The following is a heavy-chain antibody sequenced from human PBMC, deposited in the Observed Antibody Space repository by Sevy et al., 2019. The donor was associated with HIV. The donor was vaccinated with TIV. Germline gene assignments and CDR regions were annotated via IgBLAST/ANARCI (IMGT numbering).Heavy chain of an antibody. CDR2: VYYTGGT. J-gene: IGHJ3*02. Sequence: SETLSLTCTVSGGSINSDHWNWIRQPPGKGLEWIGYVYYTGGTNYNPSLKNRVTISVDRTKNQFSLNLTSVTAAVTAGYYCARRNDFDIWGQGTMVTVSS. CDR3: ARRNDFDI. V-gene: IGHV4-59*12. CDR1: GGSINSDH.